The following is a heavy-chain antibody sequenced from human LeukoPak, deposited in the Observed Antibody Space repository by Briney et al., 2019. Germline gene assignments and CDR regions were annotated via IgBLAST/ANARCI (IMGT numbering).Heavy chain of an antibody. CDR2: IYSGGST. CDR1: GFTVSSNY. J-gene: IGHJ4*02. V-gene: IGHV3-53*01. Sequence: GGSLRLSCAASGFTVSSNYMSWVRQAPGKGLEWVSVIYSGGSTYYADSVKGRFTISRDNSKNTLYLQMNSLRAEDTAVYYCARDSDGDYFDYWGQGTPVTVSS. D-gene: IGHD4-17*01. CDR3: ARDSDGDYFDY.